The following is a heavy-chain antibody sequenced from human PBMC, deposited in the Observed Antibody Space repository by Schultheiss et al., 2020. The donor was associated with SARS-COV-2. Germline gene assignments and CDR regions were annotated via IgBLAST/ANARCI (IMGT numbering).Heavy chain of an antibody. CDR3: ARGYSSGWGPTIDV. CDR1: GGSISSSNW. V-gene: IGHV4-4*02. Sequence: SETLSLTCAVSGGSISSSNWWSWVRQPPGKGLEWIGEIYHSGSTNYNPSLKSRVTISVDTSKNQFSLKLSSVTAADTAVYYCARGYSSGWGPTIDVWGQGTTVTVSS. J-gene: IGHJ6*02. D-gene: IGHD6-19*01. CDR2: IYHSGST.